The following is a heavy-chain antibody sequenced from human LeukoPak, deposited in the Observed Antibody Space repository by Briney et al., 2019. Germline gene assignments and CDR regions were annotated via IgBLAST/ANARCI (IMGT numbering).Heavy chain of an antibody. V-gene: IGHV3-21*01. J-gene: IGHJ4*02. CDR2: ISSSSSYI. Sequence: PGGSLRLSCAASGFTFSSYSMNWVRQAPGKGLEWVSSISSSSSYIYYADSVKGRFTISRDNAKNSLYLQMNSLRAEDTAVYYCAKDRGVGAVSWLDYWGQGTLVTVSS. CDR3: AKDRGVGAVSWLDY. CDR1: GFTFSSYS. D-gene: IGHD1-26*01.